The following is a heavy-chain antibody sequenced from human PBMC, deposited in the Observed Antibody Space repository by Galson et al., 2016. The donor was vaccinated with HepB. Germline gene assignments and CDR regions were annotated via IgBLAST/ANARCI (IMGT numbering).Heavy chain of an antibody. Sequence: KVSCKASGYNFITFYLHWVRQAPGQGLEWVAMINPVDGNTRYAQKFQGRVTTTRDTSTSTVYMELSSLRSEDTAMYYCARDAPRGYDLWHGMDVWGQGTTVTVSS. D-gene: IGHD3-3*01. J-gene: IGHJ6*02. CDR3: ARDAPRGYDLWHGMDV. V-gene: IGHV1-46*01. CDR2: INPVDGNT. CDR1: GYNFITFY.